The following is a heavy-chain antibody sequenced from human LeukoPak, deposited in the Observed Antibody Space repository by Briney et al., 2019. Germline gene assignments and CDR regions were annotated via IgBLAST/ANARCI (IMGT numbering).Heavy chain of an antibody. CDR2: ISGSGGST. J-gene: IGHJ5*02. CDR1: GFTFSSYA. CDR3: AKGQYYYDSSGYYSWFDP. D-gene: IGHD3-22*01. Sequence: GGSLRLSCAASGFTFSSYAMSWDRQAPGKGLEWVSAISGSGGSTYYADSVKGRFTISRDNSKNTLYLQMNSLRAEDTAVYYCAKGQYYYDSSGYYSWFDPWGQGTLVTVSS. V-gene: IGHV3-23*01.